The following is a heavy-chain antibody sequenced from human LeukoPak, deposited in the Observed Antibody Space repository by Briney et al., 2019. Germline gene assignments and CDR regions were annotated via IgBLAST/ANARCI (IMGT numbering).Heavy chain of an antibody. CDR2: IKQDGSEK. V-gene: IGHV3-7*03. D-gene: IGHD1-26*01. J-gene: IGHJ6*03. CDR3: AKNRGAGSHYYYHMNV. Sequence: PGGSLRLSCAASGFTFSSYWMNWVRQAPGKGLEWVANIKQDGSEKYYVDSVKGRFTISRDNAKNSLYLQMNSLRAEDTAVYYCAKNRGAGSHYYYHMNVWGKGTTVTVSS. CDR1: GFTFSSYW.